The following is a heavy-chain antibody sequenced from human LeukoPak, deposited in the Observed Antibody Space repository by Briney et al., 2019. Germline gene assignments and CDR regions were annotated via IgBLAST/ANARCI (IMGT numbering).Heavy chain of an antibody. Sequence: PSGTLSLTCAVSGGSISSGNWWSWVRPPPGKGLEWIGQIYHSGSTNYNPSLKSRVTISVEKSKNQFSLNLTSVTAADTAVYYCARRGYYFGSGRNSDYWGQGTLVTVSS. D-gene: IGHD3-10*01. CDR2: IYHSGST. V-gene: IGHV4-4*02. J-gene: IGHJ4*02. CDR3: ARRGYYFGSGRNSDY. CDR1: GGSISSGNW.